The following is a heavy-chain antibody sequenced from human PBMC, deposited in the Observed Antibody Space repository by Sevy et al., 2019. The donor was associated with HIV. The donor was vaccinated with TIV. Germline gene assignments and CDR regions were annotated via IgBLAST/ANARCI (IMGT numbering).Heavy chain of an antibody. Sequence: GGSLRLSCAASGFTFRSFEMNWVRQAPGKGLEWVSYISSSGDTTEYTDSVRGGFTISRDNAKKSLYLQMNSLRGEDTAIYYCAKRGGQYDLGMDVWGQGTTVTVSS. D-gene: IGHD3-3*01. CDR3: AKRGGQYDLGMDV. J-gene: IGHJ6*01. V-gene: IGHV3-48*03. CDR1: GFTFRSFE. CDR2: ISSSGDTT.